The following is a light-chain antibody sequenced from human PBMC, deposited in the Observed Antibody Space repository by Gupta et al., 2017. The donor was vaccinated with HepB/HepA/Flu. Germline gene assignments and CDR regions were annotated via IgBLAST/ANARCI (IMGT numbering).Light chain of an antibody. CDR3: QQSYSTPRT. CDR2: AAS. V-gene: IGKV1-39*01. J-gene: IGKJ1*01. Sequence: TITCRASQSISSYLNWYQQKPGKAPKLLIYAASRLQSGVPSRFSGSGSGTDFTLTISRLQPEDFATYYCQQSYSTPRTFGQGTKVEIK. CDR1: QSISSY.